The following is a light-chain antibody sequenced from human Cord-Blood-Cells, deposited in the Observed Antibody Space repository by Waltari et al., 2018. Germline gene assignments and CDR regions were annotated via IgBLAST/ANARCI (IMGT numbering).Light chain of an antibody. CDR3: QQYNNWPPCT. J-gene: IGKJ1*01. Sequence: EIVMTQSPATLSVSPGERAPLSCRGSQSVSSNLAWYQQKPGQAPRLLIYGASTRATAITARFRGSASGTEFTLTTSSLQSEDCAVYYCQQYNNWPPCTCSPGTKVEIK. CDR2: GAS. CDR1: QSVSSN. V-gene: IGKV3-15*01.